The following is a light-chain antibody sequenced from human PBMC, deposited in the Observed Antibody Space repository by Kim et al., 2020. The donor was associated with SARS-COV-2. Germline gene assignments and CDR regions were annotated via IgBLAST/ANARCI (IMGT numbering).Light chain of an antibody. Sequence: SSELTQDPAVSVALGQTVRITCQGDSLRSYYANWYQQKPGQAPVLVIYGKNNRPSGIPDRFSGSSSGNTASLTITGAQAEDEADYYCNSRDSSGNLHYVFGRGTQLTVL. J-gene: IGLJ2*01. V-gene: IGLV3-19*01. CDR1: SLRSYY. CDR3: NSRDSSGNLHYV. CDR2: GKN.